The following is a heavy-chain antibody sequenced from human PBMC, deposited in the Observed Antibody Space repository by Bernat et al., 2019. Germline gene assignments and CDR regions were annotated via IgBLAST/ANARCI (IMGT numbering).Heavy chain of an antibody. CDR3: ARESPPARDKYGEYVLYFDY. CDR1: GFTFSSYG. V-gene: IGHV3-30*03. D-gene: IGHD4-17*01. CDR2: ISYDGSNK. J-gene: IGHJ4*02. Sequence: QVQLVESGGGVVQPGRSLRLSCAASGFTFSSYGMHWVRQAPGKGLEWVAVISYDGSNKYYEDSVKGRFTISRDNSKNTLYLQMNSLRAEDTAVYYCARESPPARDKYGEYVLYFDYWGQGTLVTVSS.